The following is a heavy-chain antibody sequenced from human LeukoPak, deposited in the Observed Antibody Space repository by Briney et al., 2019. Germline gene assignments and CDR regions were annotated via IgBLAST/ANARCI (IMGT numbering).Heavy chain of an antibody. CDR2: IHYSGST. CDR3: ARFALTSSLDY. V-gene: IGHV4-59*01. D-gene: IGHD6-13*01. CDR1: GGSISSYY. J-gene: IGHJ4*02. Sequence: SETLSLTCTVSGGSISSYYWSWIRQPPGKGLEWIGYIHYSGSTNNNPSLKSRVTISVDTSKNQFSLKLSSVTAADTAIYYCARFALTSSLDYWGQGTLVTVSS.